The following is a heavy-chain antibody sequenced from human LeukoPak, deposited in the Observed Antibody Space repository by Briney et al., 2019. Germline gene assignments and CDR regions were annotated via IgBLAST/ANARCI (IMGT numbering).Heavy chain of an antibody. CDR1: GFTFSSYD. Sequence: GGSLRLSCAASGFTFSSYDMHWVRQATGKGLEWVSAIGTAGDPYYPGSVKGRFTISRENAENSLYLQMNSLRAGDTAVYYCARGGRENQDYYYGMDVWGQGTTVTVSS. J-gene: IGHJ6*02. D-gene: IGHD1-14*01. V-gene: IGHV3-13*05. CDR3: ARGGRENQDYYYGMDV. CDR2: IGTAGDP.